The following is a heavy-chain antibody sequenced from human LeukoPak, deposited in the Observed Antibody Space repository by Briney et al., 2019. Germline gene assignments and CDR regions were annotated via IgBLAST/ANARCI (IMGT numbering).Heavy chain of an antibody. V-gene: IGHV4-4*07. J-gene: IGHJ2*01. CDR1: GGSLSSYF. D-gene: IGHD6-19*01. CDR3: ARGVTMAVAHDLGDWYFYF. Sequence: SETLSVTCTVSGGSLSSYFWTWMRQPAGKGLEWMGRIYTSGSTNYNPSLKGRVTMSVDTSKNQFSLKLSSVTAADTAVYYGARGVTMAVAHDLGDWYFYFWGRGTLVTVSS. CDR2: IYTSGST.